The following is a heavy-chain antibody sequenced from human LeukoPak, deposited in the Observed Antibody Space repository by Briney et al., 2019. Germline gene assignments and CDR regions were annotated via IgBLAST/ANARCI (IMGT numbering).Heavy chain of an antibody. D-gene: IGHD3-22*01. V-gene: IGHV1-2*04. CDR1: GYIFTGYY. CDR3: ARNRGSDYYDSSFDY. CDR2: INPNSGGT. J-gene: IGHJ4*02. Sequence: ASVKVSCKASGYIFTGYYMHWVRQAPGQGLEWMGWINPNSGGTNYAQKFQGWVTMTRDTSISTAYMELSRLRSDDTAVYYCARNRGSDYYDSSFDYWGQGTLVTVSS.